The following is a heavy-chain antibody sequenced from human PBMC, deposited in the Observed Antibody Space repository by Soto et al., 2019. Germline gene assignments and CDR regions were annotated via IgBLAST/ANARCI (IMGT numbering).Heavy chain of an antibody. CDR2: IYYSGST. CDR1: GGSISSYY. J-gene: IGHJ4*02. D-gene: IGHD3-22*01. Sequence: SETLSLTCTVSGGSISSYYWSWIRQPPGKGLEWIGYIYYSGSTNYNPSLKSRVTISVDTSKHQFSLKLSSVTAADTAVYYCARVHYDSSGYYLLDYWGQGTLVTVSS. V-gene: IGHV4-59*01. CDR3: ARVHYDSSGYYLLDY.